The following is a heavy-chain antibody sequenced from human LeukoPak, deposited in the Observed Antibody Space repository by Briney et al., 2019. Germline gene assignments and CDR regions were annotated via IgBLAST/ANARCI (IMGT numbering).Heavy chain of an antibody. D-gene: IGHD3-10*01. CDR2: ISSSGSTI. CDR3: ARSITMVRGYYYYGMDV. Sequence: PGGSLRLSCAASGFTFSDYYMSWIRQAPGKGLEWVSYISSSGSTIYYADSVKGRFTISRDNAKNSLYLQMNSLRAEDTAVYYCARSITMVRGYYYYGMDVWDQGTTVTVSS. J-gene: IGHJ6*02. CDR1: GFTFSDYY. V-gene: IGHV3-11*01.